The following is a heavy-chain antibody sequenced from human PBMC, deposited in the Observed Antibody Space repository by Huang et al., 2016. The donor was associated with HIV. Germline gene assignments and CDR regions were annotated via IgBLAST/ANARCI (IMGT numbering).Heavy chain of an antibody. J-gene: IGHJ3*01. CDR3: ARDRGRHYYDTTGYWTYDGFDF. D-gene: IGHD3-22*01. V-gene: IGHV1-18*04. Sequence: QVQLVQSGAEVKKTGASVKVACKASGYPFTDYGISGVRQAPGQGLEGVGGIRTYNRHTDYLQTGQGRVTMTTDTSTSTAYRELRGLTADDTAVYYCARDRGRHYYDTTGYWTYDGFDFWGRGTMVSVSS. CDR2: IRTYNRHT. CDR1: GYPFTDYG.